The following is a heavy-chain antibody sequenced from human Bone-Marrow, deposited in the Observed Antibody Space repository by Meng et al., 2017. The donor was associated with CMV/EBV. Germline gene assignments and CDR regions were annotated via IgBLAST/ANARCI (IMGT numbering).Heavy chain of an antibody. CDR2: IYYSGST. Sequence: GSLRLSCAASGFTFSSYSMNWVRQAPGKGLEWIGYIYYSGSTNYNPSLKSRVTISADTSKNQFSLNLSSVTAADTALYYCARGRGFLEWFFDYWGQGTLVTVSS. D-gene: IGHD3-3*01. CDR1: GFTFSSYS. CDR3: ARGRGFLEWFFDY. V-gene: IGHV4-59*01. J-gene: IGHJ4*02.